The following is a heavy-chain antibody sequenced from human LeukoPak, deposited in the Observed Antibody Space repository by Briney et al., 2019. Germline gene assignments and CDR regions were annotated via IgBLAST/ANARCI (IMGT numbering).Heavy chain of an antibody. CDR2: ISSSGSTI. CDR1: GFTFSDYY. D-gene: IGHD5-18*01. V-gene: IGHV3-11*01. Sequence: MAGGSLRLSCAASGFTFSDYYMSWIRQAPGKGLEWVSYISSSGSTIYYAGSVKGRFTISRDNAKNSLYLQMNSLRAEDTAVYYCARGASYRYYYMDVWGKGTTVTVSS. CDR3: ARGASYRYYYMDV. J-gene: IGHJ6*03.